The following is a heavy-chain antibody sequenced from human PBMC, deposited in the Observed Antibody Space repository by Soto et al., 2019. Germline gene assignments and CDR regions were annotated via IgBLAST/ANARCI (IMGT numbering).Heavy chain of an antibody. V-gene: IGHV2-5*02. CDR1: GFSLRTRGVA. Sequence: QITLKESGPTLVTPTQTLMLTCTFSGFSLRTRGVAVGWFRQPPGKALEWLALIYWDEDKWYSPSLKSRLTIADDTSKNQVVLTMTNVDPVDTATYYCAHRPRGYAYYFDYWGQGILVTVSS. CDR2: IYWDEDK. D-gene: IGHD5-12*01. J-gene: IGHJ4*02. CDR3: AHRPRGYAYYFDY.